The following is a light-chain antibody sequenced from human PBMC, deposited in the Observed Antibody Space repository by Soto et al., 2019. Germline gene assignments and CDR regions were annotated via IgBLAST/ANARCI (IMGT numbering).Light chain of an antibody. CDR3: QQLNSYPLT. CDR2: SAS. CDR1: QDIPSY. Sequence: DIQLTQSPSFLSASVGDRVTITCRSSQDIPSYLAWYQQKPGKAPKLLIYSASTLQSGVPSRFSGSGSGTEFTLTISCLQPEDLATYYCQQLNSYPLTCGGGTKVQIK. V-gene: IGKV1-9*01. J-gene: IGKJ4*01.